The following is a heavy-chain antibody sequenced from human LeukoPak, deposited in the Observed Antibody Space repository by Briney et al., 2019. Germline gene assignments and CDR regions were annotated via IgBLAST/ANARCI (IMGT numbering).Heavy chain of an antibody. CDR1: GGSISSYY. J-gene: IGHJ6*03. CDR2: IYYSGST. D-gene: IGHD2-15*01. CDR3: ARRGYCSGGSWGWCYMDV. V-gene: IGHV4-59*01. Sequence: SETLSLTCTVSGGSISSYYWSWIRQPPGKGLEWIGYIYYSGSTNYNPSLKSRVTISVDTSKNQFSLKLSSVTAADTAVYYCARRGYCSGGSWGWCYMDVWGKGTTVTISS.